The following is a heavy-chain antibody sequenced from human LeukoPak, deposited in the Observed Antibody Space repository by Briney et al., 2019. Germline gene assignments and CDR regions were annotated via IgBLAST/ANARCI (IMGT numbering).Heavy chain of an antibody. V-gene: IGHV4-39*01. CDR3: ARSLGRGISAFFDY. Sequence: SETLSLTCTVSGGSISSSSYYWGWIRQPPGKGLEWIGSIYYSGSTYYNPSLKSRVTISVDTSKNQFSLKLSSVTAADTAVYYCARSLGRGISAFFDYWGQGTLVTVSS. D-gene: IGHD2-15*01. J-gene: IGHJ4*02. CDR2: IYYSGST. CDR1: GGSISSSSYY.